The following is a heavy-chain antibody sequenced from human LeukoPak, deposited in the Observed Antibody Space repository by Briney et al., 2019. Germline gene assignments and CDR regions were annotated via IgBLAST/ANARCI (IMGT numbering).Heavy chain of an antibody. CDR3: ARRQYGSGSPLYY. D-gene: IGHD3-10*01. J-gene: IGHJ4*02. V-gene: IGHV1-8*03. CDR1: GYTFTSYA. CDR2: MNPNSGNT. Sequence: ASVKLSCKASGYTFTSYAINWVRQPNGQGLEWMGWMNPNSGNTGYAQKFQGRVTITGNTSITTAYMELSSLRSEDTAVYYCARRQYGSGSPLYYWGQGTLVTVSS.